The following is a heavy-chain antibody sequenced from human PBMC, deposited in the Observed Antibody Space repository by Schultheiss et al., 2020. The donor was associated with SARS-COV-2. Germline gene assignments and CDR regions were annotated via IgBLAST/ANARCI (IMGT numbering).Heavy chain of an antibody. Sequence: SQTLSLTCSVSGGSISPYYWNWIRQPPGKGLEWIGYISHSGYINYNPSLKSRVTIAANTSKNQFSLKLTSLTAADTAVYYCARVVACSSTTCYGGFLDYWGQGTLVTVSS. CDR3: ARVVACSSTTCYGGFLDY. J-gene: IGHJ4*02. CDR1: GGSISPYY. CDR2: ISHSGYI. D-gene: IGHD2-2*01. V-gene: IGHV4-59*12.